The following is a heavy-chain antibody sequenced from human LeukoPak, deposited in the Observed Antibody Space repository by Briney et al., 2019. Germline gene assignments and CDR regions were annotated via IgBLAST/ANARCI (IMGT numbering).Heavy chain of an antibody. V-gene: IGHV3-48*03. J-gene: IGHJ4*02. CDR2: ISSSGSTI. Sequence: GGSLRLSCAASGFTFSSYEMNWVRQAPGKGLEGVSYISSSGSTIYYADSVKGRFTISRDNAKNSLYLQMNSLRAEDTAVYYCARASTFYSYGSDYWGQGTLVTVSS. CDR3: ARASTFYSYGSDY. CDR1: GFTFSSYE. D-gene: IGHD5-18*01.